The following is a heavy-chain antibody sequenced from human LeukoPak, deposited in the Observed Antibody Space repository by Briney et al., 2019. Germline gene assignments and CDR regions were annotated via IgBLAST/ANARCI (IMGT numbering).Heavy chain of an antibody. V-gene: IGHV4-61*02. CDR3: ARGKKGSSYESINY. J-gene: IGHJ4*02. CDR2: MYTSGST. D-gene: IGHD6-6*01. CDR1: GGSINSGTYY. Sequence: PSDTLSLTCTVSGGSINSGTYYWSWIRQPAGKGLEWIGRMYTSGSTIYNPSLESRATISVDTSKNQFPLKLSSMTAADTAVYYCARGKKGSSYESINYWGQGTLVTVSS.